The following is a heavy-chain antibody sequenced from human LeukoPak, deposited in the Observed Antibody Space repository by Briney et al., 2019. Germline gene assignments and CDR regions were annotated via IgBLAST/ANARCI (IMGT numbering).Heavy chain of an antibody. V-gene: IGHV4-4*07. J-gene: IGHJ4*02. CDR3: ARGRYDSSGYYLPPDY. D-gene: IGHD3-22*01. CDR1: GGSISSYY. CDR2: IYTSGST. Sequence: SETLSLTCTVSGGSISSYYWSWIRQPAGKGLEWIGRIYTSGSTNYNPSLQSRVTMSVDTSKNQFSLKLSSVTAADTAVYYCARGRYDSSGYYLPPDYWGQGTLVTVSS.